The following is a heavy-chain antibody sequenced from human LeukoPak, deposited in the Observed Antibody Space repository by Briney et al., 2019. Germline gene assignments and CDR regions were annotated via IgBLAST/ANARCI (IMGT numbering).Heavy chain of an antibody. V-gene: IGHV3-30*04. J-gene: IGHJ4*02. CDR3: ARERFYFDS. Sequence: PGGSLRLSCAASGFTFSRYAMHWVRQAPGKGLEWVAVISYDGSKTHYADFTKGRFTISRDNSKNTLYLQMNSLRAEDTALYYCARERFYFDSWGQATLVTVSS. CDR1: GFTFSRYA. CDR2: ISYDGSKT.